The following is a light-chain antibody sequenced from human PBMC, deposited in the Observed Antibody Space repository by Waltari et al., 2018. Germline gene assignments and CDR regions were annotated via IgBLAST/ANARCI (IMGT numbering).Light chain of an antibody. V-gene: IGKV1-13*02. CDR1: QAINGY. CDR2: GAS. J-gene: IGKJ2*03. CDR3: LQYNSYPYS. Sequence: IQMTQSPSSLSASAGDTVTIICRTSQAINGYLIWYQQKPGKPPKRLIYGASRLESGVPSRFSGSGSGTDFTLIIRSLQPEDFATYYCLQYNSYPYSFGQGTKVEIK.